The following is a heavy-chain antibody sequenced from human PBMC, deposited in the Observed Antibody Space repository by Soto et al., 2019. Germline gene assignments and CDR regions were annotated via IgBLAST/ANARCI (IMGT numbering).Heavy chain of an antibody. CDR2: IYYSGST. J-gene: IGHJ5*02. Sequence: QVQLQESGPGLVKPSETLSLTCTVSGGSISSYYWSWIRQPPGKGLEWIGYIYYSGSTNYNPSLKSRVTISVDTSKNQFSLKLSSVSAAATAVYYCARDRDRNDSWGGFDPWGQGTLVTVSS. D-gene: IGHD1-1*01. CDR1: GGSISSYY. CDR3: ARDRDRNDSWGGFDP. V-gene: IGHV4-59*01.